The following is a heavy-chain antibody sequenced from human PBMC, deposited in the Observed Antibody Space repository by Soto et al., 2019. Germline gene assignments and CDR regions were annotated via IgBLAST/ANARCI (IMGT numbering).Heavy chain of an antibody. CDR2: IYHSGST. V-gene: IGHV4-38-2*01. D-gene: IGHD3-3*01. J-gene: IGHJ4*02. CDR1: GYSISIGYY. CDR3: ARSRATIFGGYFDY. Sequence: SETLSLTCAVSGYSISIGYYWVCIRQPPGKGLEWIGSIYHSGSTYYNPSLKSRVTISVDTSKNQFSLKLSSVTAADKAVYYCARSRATIFGGYFDYWGQGTLVTVSS.